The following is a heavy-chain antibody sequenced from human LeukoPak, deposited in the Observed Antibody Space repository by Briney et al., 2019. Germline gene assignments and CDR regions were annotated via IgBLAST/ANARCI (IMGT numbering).Heavy chain of an antibody. Sequence: PGGSLRLSCAASGFTFSSYWMHWVRQAPGKGLVWVSRINTDGSSTSYADSVKGRFTISRDNAKNTLYLQMNSLRAEDTAVYYCARDQGELGGIDYWGQGTLVTVSS. J-gene: IGHJ4*02. D-gene: IGHD7-27*01. CDR2: INTDGSST. CDR3: ARDQGELGGIDY. CDR1: GFTFSSYW. V-gene: IGHV3-74*01.